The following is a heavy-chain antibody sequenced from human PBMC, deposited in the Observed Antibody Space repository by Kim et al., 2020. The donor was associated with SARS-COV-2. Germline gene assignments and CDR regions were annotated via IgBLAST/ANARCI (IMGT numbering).Heavy chain of an antibody. J-gene: IGHJ4*02. CDR3: ARAEHLYYDILTGYYISGDGDFDY. D-gene: IGHD3-9*01. V-gene: IGHV1-8*01. CDR1: GYTFTSYD. CDR2: MNPNSGNT. Sequence: ASVKVSCKASGYTFTSYDINWVRQATGQGLEWMGWMNPNSGNTGYAQKFQGRVTMTRNTSISTAYMELSSLRSEDTAVYYCARAEHLYYDILTGYYISGDGDFDYWGQGTLVTVSS.